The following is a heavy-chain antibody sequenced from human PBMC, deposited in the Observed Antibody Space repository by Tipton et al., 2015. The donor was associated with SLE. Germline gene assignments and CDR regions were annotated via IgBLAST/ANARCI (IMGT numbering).Heavy chain of an antibody. CDR2: IYYSGST. Sequence: TLSLTCTVSGGSISSHYWSWIRQPPGKGLEWIGYIYYSGSTNYKPSLKSRVTISVDTSKNQVSLKLRSVTAADTAVYYCARDLDFGVATNWGQGTLVTVSS. V-gene: IGHV4-59*11. J-gene: IGHJ4*02. CDR1: GGSISSHY. D-gene: IGHD3-3*01. CDR3: ARDLDFGVATN.